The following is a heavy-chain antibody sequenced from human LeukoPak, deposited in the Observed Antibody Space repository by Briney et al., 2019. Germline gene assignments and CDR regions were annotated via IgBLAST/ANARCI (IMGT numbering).Heavy chain of an antibody. J-gene: IGHJ4*02. CDR1: GFTFSNYW. Sequence: GGSLRLSCAASGFTFSNYWMSWVRQAPGKGLEWVANIKQDGSEKYYVDSVKGRFTISRDNAKNSLYLQMNSLRAEDTAVYYCAKDHRAYGSGSYYDYWGQGTLVTVSS. CDR3: AKDHRAYGSGSYYDY. D-gene: IGHD3-10*01. CDR2: IKQDGSEK. V-gene: IGHV3-7*03.